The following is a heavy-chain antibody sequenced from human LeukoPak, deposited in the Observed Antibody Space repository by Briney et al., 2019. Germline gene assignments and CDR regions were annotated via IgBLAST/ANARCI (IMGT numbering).Heavy chain of an antibody. V-gene: IGHV3-33*08. Sequence: GRSVRLSCAASGFTFSNFGLNWVRQAPGKGLEWVAFISDNGRRTYYLESVEGLFTISRDDSKNTLYLQMNSLRVEDTAVYYCARDRIGKYSIDYWGQGTLVTVAS. CDR2: ISDNGRRT. CDR3: ARDRIGKYSIDY. J-gene: IGHJ4*02. D-gene: IGHD2-15*01. CDR1: GFTFSNFG.